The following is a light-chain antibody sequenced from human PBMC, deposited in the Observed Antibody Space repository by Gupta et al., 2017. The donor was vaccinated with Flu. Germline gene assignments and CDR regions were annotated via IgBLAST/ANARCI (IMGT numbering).Light chain of an antibody. CDR2: RDT. Sequence: SYELTQQLSVSVALGQTARITCEGEKIGTKNVHWYQQMPGQAPVLVMYRDTKRPFGIPERLSGSNSGNTATLIVSRVQAGDEADYYCKVWDMIAIFGGGTRLTVL. V-gene: IGLV3-9*01. CDR1: KIGTKN. J-gene: IGLJ2*01. CDR3: KVWDMIAI.